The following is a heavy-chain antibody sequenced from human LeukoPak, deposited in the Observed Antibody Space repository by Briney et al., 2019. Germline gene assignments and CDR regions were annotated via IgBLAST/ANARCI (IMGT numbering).Heavy chain of an antibody. V-gene: IGHV4-31*11. D-gene: IGHD3-9*01. CDR1: GGSFSGYY. J-gene: IGHJ5*02. CDR2: IYYSGST. Sequence: SETLSLTCAVYGGSFSGYYWSWIRQHPGKGLEWIGYIYYSGSTHYNPSLKSRVTISVDTSKNQFSLKLSSVTAADTAVYYCARDMTDWWFDPWGQGTLVTVSS. CDR3: ARDMTDWWFDP.